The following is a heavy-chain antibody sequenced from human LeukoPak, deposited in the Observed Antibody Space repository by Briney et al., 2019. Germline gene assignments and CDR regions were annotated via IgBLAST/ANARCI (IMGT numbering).Heavy chain of an antibody. Sequence: GGSLRLSCAASGFTFSSYEMNWVRQAPGKGLEWVSYISSSGSTIYYADSVKGRFTISRDNAKNSLYLQMNSLRAEDTAVYYCARQARYYDWLGGYYDDMDVWGKGTTVTISS. CDR1: GFTFSSYE. CDR2: ISSSGSTI. J-gene: IGHJ6*03. D-gene: IGHD3-9*01. CDR3: ARQARYYDWLGGYYDDMDV. V-gene: IGHV3-48*03.